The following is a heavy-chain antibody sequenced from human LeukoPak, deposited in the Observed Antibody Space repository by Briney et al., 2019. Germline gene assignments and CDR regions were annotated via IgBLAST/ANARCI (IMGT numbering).Heavy chain of an antibody. CDR3: ARDERDTMVRGVAAPHYYGMDV. V-gene: IGHV1-46*01. CDR1: GYTFTSYY. CDR2: INPSGGST. D-gene: IGHD3-10*01. J-gene: IGHJ6*04. Sequence: VASVKVSCKASGYTFTSYYMHWVRQAPGQGLEWMGIINPSGGSTSYAQKFQGRVTMTRDTSTSTVYMELSSLRSEDTAVYYCARDERDTMVRGVAAPHYYGMDVWGKGTTVTVSS.